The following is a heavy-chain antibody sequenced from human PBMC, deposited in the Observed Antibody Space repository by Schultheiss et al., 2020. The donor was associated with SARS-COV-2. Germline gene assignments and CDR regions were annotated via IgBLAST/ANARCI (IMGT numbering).Heavy chain of an antibody. CDR3: VRDRSWWTPYNCFDL. J-gene: IGHJ5*02. Sequence: GESLKISCAASGFTFSNYYMHWVRQAPGKGLEFVASIRSSGRDIYYADSMQGRFTVSRDNANNSLYLQMHSLRVEDTAVYYCVRDRSWWTPYNCFDLWGRGTLVTVSS. CDR1: GFTFSNYY. D-gene: IGHD2-15*01. V-gene: IGHV3-21*01. CDR2: IRSSGRDI.